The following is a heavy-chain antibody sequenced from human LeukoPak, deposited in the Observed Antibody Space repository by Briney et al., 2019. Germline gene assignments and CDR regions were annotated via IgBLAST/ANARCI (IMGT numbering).Heavy chain of an antibody. V-gene: IGHV1-46*01. CDR2: INPSGGST. D-gene: IGHD3-3*01. Sequence: ASVKVSCKASGYTFTSYYMHWVRQAPGQGLEWMRIINPSGGSTSYAQKFQGRVTMTRDTSTSTVYMELSSLRSEDTAVYYCARSTDYDFWSGYYLYYYYYYGMDVWGQGTTVTVSS. CDR3: ARSTDYDFWSGYYLYYYYYYGMDV. J-gene: IGHJ6*02. CDR1: GYTFTSYY.